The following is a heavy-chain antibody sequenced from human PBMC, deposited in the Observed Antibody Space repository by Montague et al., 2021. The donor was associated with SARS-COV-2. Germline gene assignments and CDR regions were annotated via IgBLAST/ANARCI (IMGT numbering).Heavy chain of an antibody. CDR1: GDSVAMDRAA. V-gene: IGHV6-1*01. D-gene: IGHD1-26*01. CDR2: RCYRSKWYN. J-gene: IGHJ4*02. CDR3: ARTSASSDY. Sequence: CAISGDSVAMDRAAWSWVRQSPSIGLQGLGGRCYRSKWYNDYAVSVKSRITINPDTSKNQISLQLNSVTPEDTAVYYCARTSASSDYWGQGTLVTVSS.